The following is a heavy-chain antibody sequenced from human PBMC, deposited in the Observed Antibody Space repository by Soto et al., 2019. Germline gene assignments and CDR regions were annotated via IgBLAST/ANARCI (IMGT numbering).Heavy chain of an antibody. J-gene: IGHJ3*02. CDR2: IYYSGST. CDR1: VGSISSYY. V-gene: IGHV4-59*01. Sequence: SETLSLTCTVSVGSISSYYWSCIRQPPGKGLEWIGYIYYSGSTNYNPSLKSRVTISVDTSKNQFSLKLSSVTAADTAVYYCARAAGIRTGAFDIWGQGTMVTVSS. CDR3: ARAAGIRTGAFDI. D-gene: IGHD3-10*01.